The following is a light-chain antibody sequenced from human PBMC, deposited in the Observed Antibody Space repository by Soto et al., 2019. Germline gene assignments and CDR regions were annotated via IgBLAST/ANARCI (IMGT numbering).Light chain of an antibody. CDR1: QSINNW. V-gene: IGKV1-5*01. CDR2: DAS. J-gene: IGKJ2*01. Sequence: DFQMTQSPPTLSASVGDSVTITCRASQSINNWLAWYQQKPGKAPKVLIYDASNLESGVPSRFSGSGSGTEFTLTISSLQPDDFATYYCQQYNCYRYTFGQGTKVDIK. CDR3: QQYNCYRYT.